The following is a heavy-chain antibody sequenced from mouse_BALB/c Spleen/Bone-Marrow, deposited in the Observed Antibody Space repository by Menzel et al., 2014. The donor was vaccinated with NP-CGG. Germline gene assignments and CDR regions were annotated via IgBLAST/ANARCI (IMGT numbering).Heavy chain of an antibody. CDR2: IDPSDSYT. CDR3: ARTYYDYDWFAY. Sequence: VQLQQSGVEFVKPGASVKLSCKASGYTFTSYWMHWVKQRPGQGLEWIGEIDPSDSYTKYNQNFKGKATLIVDKSSSTAYMQHSSLTSEDSAVYYCARTYYDYDWFAYWGQGTLVTVSA. D-gene: IGHD2-4*01. V-gene: IGHV1-69*02. J-gene: IGHJ3*01. CDR1: GYTFTSYW.